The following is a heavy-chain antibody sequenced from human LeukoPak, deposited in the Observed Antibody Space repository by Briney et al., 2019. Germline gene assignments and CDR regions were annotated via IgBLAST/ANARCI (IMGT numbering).Heavy chain of an antibody. CDR3: ARRPYSGSYGEFDY. CDR2: IIPIFGTA. Sequence: SVKVSCKASGGTFSSYAISWVRQAPGQGLEWMGWIIPIFGTANYAQKFQGRVTITTDESTSTAYMELSSLRSEDTAVYYCARRPYSGSYGEFDYWGQGTLVTVSS. D-gene: IGHD1-26*01. V-gene: IGHV1-69*05. J-gene: IGHJ4*02. CDR1: GGTFSSYA.